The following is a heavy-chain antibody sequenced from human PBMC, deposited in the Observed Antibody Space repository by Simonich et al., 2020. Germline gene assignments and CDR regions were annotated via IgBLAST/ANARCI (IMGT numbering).Heavy chain of an antibody. Sequence: QVQLVQSGAEVKKPGASVKVSCKASGYTFTSYGISRVREAPGQGLEWRGWISAYNGNTNYAQKLHGRVTMTTDTPTSTAYMELRSLRSDDTAVYYCARASRGTWWYYYFDYWGQGTLVTVSS. CDR1: GYTFTSYG. D-gene: IGHD2-15*01. CDR3: ARASRGTWWYYYFDY. V-gene: IGHV1-18*01. CDR2: ISAYNGNT. J-gene: IGHJ4*02.